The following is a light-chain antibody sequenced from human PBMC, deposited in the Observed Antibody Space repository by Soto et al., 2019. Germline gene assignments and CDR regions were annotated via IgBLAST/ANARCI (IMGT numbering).Light chain of an antibody. CDR3: CSYAGSSTWV. J-gene: IGLJ3*02. V-gene: IGLV2-23*02. CDR2: EVN. CDR1: SSDVVSYTI. Sequence: QSALTQPASVYVSPGQSITISCTGTSSDVVSYTIVSWYQQQPGKAPKLIIYEVNTRPSGVSDRFAGSNSDNTASLTISGLQAEDEADYYCCSYAGSSTWVFGGGTKLTVL.